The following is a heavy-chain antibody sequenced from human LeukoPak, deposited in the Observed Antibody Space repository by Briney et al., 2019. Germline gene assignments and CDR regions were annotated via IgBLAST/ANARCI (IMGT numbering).Heavy chain of an antibody. Sequence: GGSLRLSCAASGFTFSSYEMNWVRQAPGKGLEWVSYISSSGSTIYYADSVKGRFTISRDNAKNSLYLQMNSLRAEDTAVYYCARGIYRGSQNWFDPWGQGTLVTVSS. CDR2: ISSSGSTI. CDR3: ARGIYRGSQNWFDP. J-gene: IGHJ5*02. D-gene: IGHD3-16*02. V-gene: IGHV3-48*03. CDR1: GFTFSSYE.